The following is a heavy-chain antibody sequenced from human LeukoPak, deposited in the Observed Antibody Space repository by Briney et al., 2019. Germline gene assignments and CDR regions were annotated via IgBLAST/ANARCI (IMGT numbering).Heavy chain of an antibody. J-gene: IGHJ3*02. Sequence: QAGGSLRLSCVASGLTFSSYWMRSYWLSWVRQTPGKGLEWVANINQDGSEKYYVDSVKGRFTISRDNSKNSLFLQMNSLRVEDTALYYCARLRGGPGTFTFDIWGQGTLVTVSS. CDR3: ARLRGGPGTFTFDI. CDR1: GLTFSSYW. V-gene: IGHV3-7*03. CDR2: INQDGSEK. D-gene: IGHD1-14*01.